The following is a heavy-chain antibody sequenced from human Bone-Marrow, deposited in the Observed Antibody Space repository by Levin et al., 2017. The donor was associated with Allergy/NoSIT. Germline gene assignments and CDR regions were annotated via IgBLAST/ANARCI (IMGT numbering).Heavy chain of an antibody. V-gene: IGHV3-66*01. Sequence: GGSLRLSCAASGFTVSSNYMSWVRQAPGKGLEWVSVIYSGGSTYYADSVKGRFTISRDNSKNTLYLQMNSLRAEDTAVYYCASENGYFYYYYMDGWGKGTTVTVSS. CDR2: IYSGGST. J-gene: IGHJ6*03. CDR1: GFTVSSNY. CDR3: ASENGYFYYYYMDG. D-gene: IGHD6-13*01.